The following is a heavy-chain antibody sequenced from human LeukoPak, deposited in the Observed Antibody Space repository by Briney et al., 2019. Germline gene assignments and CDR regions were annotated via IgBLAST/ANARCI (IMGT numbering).Heavy chain of an antibody. V-gene: IGHV3-7*04. CDR2: MRQDGSEI. J-gene: IGHJ5*02. CDR1: GFTFSSYW. D-gene: IGHD1-20*01. CDR3: ARGPVASRGITGIGVGVDL. Sequence: GGSLRLSCVGSGFTFSSYWMTWVRQAPGKGLEWVANMRQDGSEIYHVDSVKGRFTISRDNGKKSLFLHMNSLRADDTALYYCARGPVASRGITGIGVGVDLWGQGTLVSVSS.